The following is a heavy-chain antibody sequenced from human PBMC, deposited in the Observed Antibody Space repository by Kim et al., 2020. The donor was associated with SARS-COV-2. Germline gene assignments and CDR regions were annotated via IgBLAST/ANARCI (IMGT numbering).Heavy chain of an antibody. Sequence: GGSLRLSCAASGFTFSSYSMNWVRQAPGKGLEWVSYISSSSSTIYYADSVKGRFTISRDNAKNSLYLQMNSLRAEDTAVYYCAGLRVVVPAALYGMDVWGQGTTVTVSS. CDR1: GFTFSSYS. D-gene: IGHD2-2*01. CDR3: AGLRVVVPAALYGMDV. V-gene: IGHV3-48*04. J-gene: IGHJ6*02. CDR2: ISSSSSTI.